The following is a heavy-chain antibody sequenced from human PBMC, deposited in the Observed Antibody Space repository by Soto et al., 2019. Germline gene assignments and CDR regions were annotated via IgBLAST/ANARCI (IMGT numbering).Heavy chain of an antibody. V-gene: IGHV1-18*01. CDR3: AKTTVTTYYYYGMDV. Sequence: QVQLVQSGAEVKKPGASVKVSCKASGYIFTNFCISWVRQAPGQGLEWMGWISAYSSNTNYAQKLQGRVTMTTDTSTSTAYMELRSLRSDDTAVYYCAKTTVTTYYYYGMDVWGQGTTVTVSS. CDR1: GYIFTNFC. J-gene: IGHJ6*02. CDR2: ISAYSSNT. D-gene: IGHD4-17*01.